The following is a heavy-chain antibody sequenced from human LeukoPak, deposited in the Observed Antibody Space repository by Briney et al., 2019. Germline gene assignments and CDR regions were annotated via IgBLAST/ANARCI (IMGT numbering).Heavy chain of an antibody. CDR3: ARGGIASRQNYYYMDV. J-gene: IGHJ6*03. Sequence: SVKVSCKASGGTFSSYAISWVRQAPGQGLEWMGGIIPIFGTANYAQKFQGRVTITTDESTSTAYMELSSPRSEDTAVYYCARGGIASRQNYYYMDVWGKGTTVTVSS. CDR2: IIPIFGTA. CDR1: GGTFSSYA. V-gene: IGHV1-69*05. D-gene: IGHD6-6*01.